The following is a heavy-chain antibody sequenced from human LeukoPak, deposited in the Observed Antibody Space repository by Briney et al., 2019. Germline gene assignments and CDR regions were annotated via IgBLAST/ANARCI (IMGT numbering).Heavy chain of an antibody. D-gene: IGHD3-10*01. V-gene: IGHV3-21*01. CDR2: ISSSSSNI. J-gene: IGHJ3*02. CDR1: GFTFSSYS. CDR3: ASSMVRGVIIVTAFGI. Sequence: GGSLRLSCAASGFTFSSYSMNWVRQAPGKGLEWVSSISSSSSNIYYADSVKGRFTISRDNAKNSLYLQMNSLRAEDTAVYYCASSMVRGVIIVTAFGIWGQGTMVTVSS.